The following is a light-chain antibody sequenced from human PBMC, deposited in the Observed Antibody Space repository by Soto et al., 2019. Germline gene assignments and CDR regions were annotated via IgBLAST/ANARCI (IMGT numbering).Light chain of an antibody. J-gene: IGKJ5*01. V-gene: IGKV3D-15*01. Sequence: LSQSKATLSLSKAERATLSCRSSPSVTNILAWYQQKPGQAPRLLIYGAFNRATGIPARFSGSGSGTEFTLTISSLQSEDSGVYYCQQYNKWPAEITFGQGTLLEIK. CDR3: QQYNKWPAEIT. CDR1: PSVTNI. CDR2: GAF.